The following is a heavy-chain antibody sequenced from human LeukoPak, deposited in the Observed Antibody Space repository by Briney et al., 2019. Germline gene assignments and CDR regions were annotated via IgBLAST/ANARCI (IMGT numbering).Heavy chain of an antibody. V-gene: IGHV4-59*01. CDR2: IYYSGSA. D-gene: IGHD3-16*02. Sequence: PSETLSLTCTVSGGSISTYYWNWLRQPPGMGLEWVAYIYYSGSANYNPSLKSRVTISVDTSKNQFSLKLNSVTAADTAVYFCARGGYTISSYIFDYWGQGALVTVSS. J-gene: IGHJ4*02. CDR1: GGSISTYY. CDR3: ARGGYTISSYIFDY.